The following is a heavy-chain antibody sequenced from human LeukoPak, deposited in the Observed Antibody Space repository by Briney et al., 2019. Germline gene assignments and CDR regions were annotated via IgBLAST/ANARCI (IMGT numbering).Heavy chain of an antibody. CDR1: GGSISSSSYY. CDR2: IYYSGST. D-gene: IGHD6-13*01. CDR3: ARHADGYRSSWYDY. J-gene: IGHJ4*02. V-gene: IGHV4-39*01. Sequence: PSETLSLTCTVSGGSISSSSYYWGWIRQPPGKGLEWIGSIYYSGSTYYNPSLKSRVTISVDTSKNQFSLKLSSVTAADTALYYCARHADGYRSSWYDYWGQGTLATVSS.